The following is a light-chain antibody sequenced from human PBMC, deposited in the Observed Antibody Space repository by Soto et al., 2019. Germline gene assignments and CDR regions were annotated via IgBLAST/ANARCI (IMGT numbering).Light chain of an antibody. V-gene: IGKV1-5*03. J-gene: IGKJ4*01. CDR1: QSISSW. CDR3: QQYKSYPLT. CDR2: KAS. Sequence: DIHMTQSPSTLSASVLDIVTITFLASQSISSWLAWYQQKPGKAPNLLIYKASTLESGVPSRFSGSGSGTEFTLTISSVQPDDFATYYCQQYKSYPLTFGGGTKVDIK.